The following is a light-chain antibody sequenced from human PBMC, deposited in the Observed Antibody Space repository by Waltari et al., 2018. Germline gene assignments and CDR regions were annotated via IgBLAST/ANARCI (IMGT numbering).Light chain of an antibody. CDR1: SSYVGFYNY. CDR3: NSYTGSSSWV. J-gene: IGLJ3*02. V-gene: IGLV2-14*03. CDR2: DVF. Sequence: QSPLTQPASVSGSPRQSITISCTGTSSYVGFYNYVSWSQQYPGKAPKLLIYDVFPRPSGVSNRFSGSKSGNTASLTSSGIQTEDEGDYYCNSYTGSSSWVFGGGTKLTIL.